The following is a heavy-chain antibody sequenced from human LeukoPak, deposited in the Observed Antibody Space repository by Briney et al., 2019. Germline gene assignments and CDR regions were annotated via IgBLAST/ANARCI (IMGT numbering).Heavy chain of an antibody. J-gene: IGHJ6*04. CDR1: GGSFSGYY. Sequence: PSETLSLTCAVYGGSFSGYYWSWIRQPPGKGLEWIGEINHSGSTNYKPSLKSRVTISVDTSKNQFSLKLSSVTAADTAVYYCARDDFWSRPGDVWGKGTTVTVSS. D-gene: IGHD3-3*01. CDR2: INHSGST. CDR3: ARDDFWSRPGDV. V-gene: IGHV4-34*01.